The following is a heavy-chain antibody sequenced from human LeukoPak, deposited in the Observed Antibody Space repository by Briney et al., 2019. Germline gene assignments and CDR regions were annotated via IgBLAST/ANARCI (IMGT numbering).Heavy chain of an antibody. Sequence: GGSLRLSCAASGFTFSSYSINWVRQAPGKGLEWVANIKQDGSEKYYVDSVKGRFTISRDNAKNSLYLQMNSLRAEDTAVYYCARIGVEGSGSSPLDYWGQGTLVTVSS. CDR3: ARIGVEGSGSSPLDY. D-gene: IGHD3-10*01. CDR2: IKQDGSEK. J-gene: IGHJ4*02. CDR1: GFTFSSYS. V-gene: IGHV3-7*01.